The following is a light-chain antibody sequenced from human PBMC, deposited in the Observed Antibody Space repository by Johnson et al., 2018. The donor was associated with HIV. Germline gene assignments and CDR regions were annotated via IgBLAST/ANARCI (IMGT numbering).Light chain of an antibody. CDR1: SSTFGNSY. Sequence: QSVLTQPPSVSAAPGQRVTISCSGASSTFGNSYISWYQLLPGSPPKLLVFKNNERPSGIPDRFSGSNSGTSATLSITGLTNGDEADYYCATWDTSLSTGGVCGTGTKVTVL. CDR3: ATWDTSLSTGGV. CDR2: KNN. J-gene: IGLJ1*01. V-gene: IGLV1-51*02.